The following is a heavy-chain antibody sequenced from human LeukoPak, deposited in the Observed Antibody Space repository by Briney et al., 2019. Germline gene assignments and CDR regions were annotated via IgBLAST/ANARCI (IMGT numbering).Heavy chain of an antibody. V-gene: IGHV3-23*01. CDR3: AKADDSSGYYYYYYMDV. CDR1: GFTFSSYA. Sequence: GGSLRLSCAASGFTFSSYATSWVRQAPGKGLEWVSAISGSGGGTYYADSVKGRFTISRDNSKNTLYLQMNSLRAEDTAVYYCAKADDSSGYYYYYYMDVWGKGTTVTVSS. D-gene: IGHD3-22*01. CDR2: ISGSGGGT. J-gene: IGHJ6*03.